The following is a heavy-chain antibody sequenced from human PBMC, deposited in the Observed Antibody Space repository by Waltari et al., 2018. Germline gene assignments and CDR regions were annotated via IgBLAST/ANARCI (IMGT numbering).Heavy chain of an antibody. CDR2: INHSGST. V-gene: IGHV4-34*01. J-gene: IGHJ4*02. D-gene: IGHD3-10*01. CDR3: ARILEGSGDY. Sequence: QVQLQQWGAGLLKPSETLSLTCAVYGGSFSGYYWSWIRQPPGKGLEWIGEINHSGSTNYNPSLKSRVTISVDTSKNQFSLKLSSVTAADTAVYYCARILEGSGDYWGQGTLVTVSS. CDR1: GGSFSGYY.